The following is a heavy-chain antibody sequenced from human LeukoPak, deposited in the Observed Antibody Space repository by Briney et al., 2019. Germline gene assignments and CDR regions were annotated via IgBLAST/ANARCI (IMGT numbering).Heavy chain of an antibody. CDR1: GYTFTSYD. CDR2: MNPNSGNT. J-gene: IGHJ4*02. CDR3: ARGDFVVVITRVVYYFDH. V-gene: IGHV1-8*01. D-gene: IGHD3-22*01. Sequence: VASVKVSCKASGYTFTSYDINWVRQATGQGLEWMGWMNPNSGNTGYAQKFQGRVTMTRNTSISTAYMELSSLRSEDTAVYYCARGDFVVVITRVVYYFDHWGQGTLVTVSS.